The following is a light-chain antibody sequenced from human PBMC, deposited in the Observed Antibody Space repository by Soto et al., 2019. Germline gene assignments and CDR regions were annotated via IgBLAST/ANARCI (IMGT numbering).Light chain of an antibody. CDR1: ESIGSN. CDR2: GTS. CDR3: QQWIRWT. Sequence: EMVMTQSPATLSVSPGDRVTLSCRASESIGSNVAWYQQKPGQAPRLLMHGTSVRATGIPARFSGSGSETEFTLTISGLQPEDFAIYYCQQWIRWTFGQGTRLELK. J-gene: IGKJ1*01. V-gene: IGKV3-15*01.